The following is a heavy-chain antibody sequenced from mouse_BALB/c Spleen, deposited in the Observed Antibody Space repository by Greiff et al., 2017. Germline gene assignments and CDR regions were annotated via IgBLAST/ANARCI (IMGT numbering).Heavy chain of an antibody. V-gene: IGHV2-9*02. J-gene: IGHJ3*01. CDR2: IWAGGST. Sequence: VQVVESGPGLVAPSQSLSITCTVSGFSLTSYGVHWVRQPPGKGLEWLGVIWAGGSTNYNSALMSRLSISKDNSKSQVFLKMNSLQTDDTAMYYCARRYRYDEAWFAYWGQGTLVTVSA. CDR3: ARRYRYDEAWFAY. D-gene: IGHD2-14*01. CDR1: GFSLTSYG.